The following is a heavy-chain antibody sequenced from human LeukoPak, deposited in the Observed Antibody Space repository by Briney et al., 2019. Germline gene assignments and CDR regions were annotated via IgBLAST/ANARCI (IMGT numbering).Heavy chain of an antibody. Sequence: GGSLRLSCIASGFTLSNYWMTWVRQAPGKGLEWVANIDENGGRKNSVYSVKGRFTVSKDNTKNALYLQMNSLRAEDTAVYYCARDLNVQAAPDWYDVFDIWGQGTMVTVSS. V-gene: IGHV3-7*01. CDR3: ARDLNVQAAPDWYDVFDI. CDR1: GFTLSNYW. J-gene: IGHJ3*02. D-gene: IGHD3-9*01. CDR2: IDENGGRK.